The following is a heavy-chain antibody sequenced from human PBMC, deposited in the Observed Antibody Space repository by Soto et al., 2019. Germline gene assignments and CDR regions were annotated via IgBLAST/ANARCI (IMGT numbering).Heavy chain of an antibody. D-gene: IGHD7-27*01. J-gene: IGHJ4*02. CDR1: GGSISSSYYF. CDR2: IYDGGST. V-gene: IGHV4-30-4*01. CDR3: ARGPSGDKVDY. Sequence: SESLSLTCTVSGGSISSSYYFWSWIRQSPGRGLEWIGHIYDGGSTYSNPSLRSRVSMSVDTSKTQFSLDLSSVTAADTAVYYCARGPSGDKVDYWGQGALVTVPQ.